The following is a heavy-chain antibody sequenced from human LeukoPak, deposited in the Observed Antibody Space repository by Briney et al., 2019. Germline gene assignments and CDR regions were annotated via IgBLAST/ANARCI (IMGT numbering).Heavy chain of an antibody. CDR3: ARGLGWPFDY. Sequence: GASVKVSCKASGGTFSSYTITWVRQAPGQGLEWMGGIIPIFGSANYAQKFQGRVTITADESTSTAYMELSSLRSEDTAVYYCARGLGWPFDYWGQGTLVTVSS. V-gene: IGHV1-69*13. D-gene: IGHD6-19*01. CDR2: IIPIFGSA. CDR1: GGTFSSYT. J-gene: IGHJ4*02.